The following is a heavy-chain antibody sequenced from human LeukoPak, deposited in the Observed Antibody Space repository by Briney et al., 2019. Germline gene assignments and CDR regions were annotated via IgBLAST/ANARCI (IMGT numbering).Heavy chain of an antibody. CDR1: GYTFTSYD. V-gene: IGHV1-8*03. CDR3: ARGQWGYSYASDYYYYYMDV. J-gene: IGHJ6*03. D-gene: IGHD5-18*01. Sequence: GASVKVSCKASGYTFTSYDINWVRQATGQGLEWMGWMNPNSGNTGYAQKFQGRVTITADESTSTAYMELSSLRSEDTAVYYCARGQWGYSYASDYYYYYMDVWGKGTTVTVSS. CDR2: MNPNSGNT.